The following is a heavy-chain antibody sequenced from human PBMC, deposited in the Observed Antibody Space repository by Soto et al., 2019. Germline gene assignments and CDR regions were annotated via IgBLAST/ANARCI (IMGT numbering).Heavy chain of an antibody. V-gene: IGHV3-30*04. CDR2: ISYDGSNK. CDR1: GFTFSSYA. J-gene: IGHJ3*02. Sequence: GGSLRLSCAASGFTFSSYAMHWVRQAPGKGLEWVAVISYDGSNKYYADSVKGRFTISRDNSKNTLYLQMNSLRAEDTAVYYCARPLAIMTLNRKAFDIWGQGTMVTVS. D-gene: IGHD2-21*02. CDR3: ARPLAIMTLNRKAFDI.